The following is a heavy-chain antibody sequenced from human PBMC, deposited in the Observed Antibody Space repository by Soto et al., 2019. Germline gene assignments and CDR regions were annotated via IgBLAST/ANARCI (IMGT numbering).Heavy chain of an antibody. CDR1: GGSISSGGYS. Sequence: SETLSLTXAVSGGSISSGGYSWSWIRQPPGKGLEWIGYIYHSGSTYYNPSLKSRVTISVDRSKNQFSLKLSSVTAADTAVYYCARDHYDFWSGYDPYGMDVWGQGTTVTVSS. J-gene: IGHJ6*02. CDR3: ARDHYDFWSGYDPYGMDV. V-gene: IGHV4-30-2*01. D-gene: IGHD3-3*01. CDR2: IYHSGST.